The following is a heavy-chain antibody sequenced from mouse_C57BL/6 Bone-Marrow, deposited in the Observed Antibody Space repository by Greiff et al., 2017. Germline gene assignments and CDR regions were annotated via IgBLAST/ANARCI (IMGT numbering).Heavy chain of an antibody. Sequence: EVKLMESGGGLVQPGGSLKLSCAASGFTFSDYGMAWVRQAPRKGPEWVAFISNLAYSIYYADTVTGRFTISRENAKNTLYLEMISLRSEDTAMYYCERQRYYGSPFAYWGQGTLVTVSA. CDR1: GFTFSDYG. J-gene: IGHJ3*01. CDR2: ISNLAYSI. D-gene: IGHD1-1*01. CDR3: ERQRYYGSPFAY. V-gene: IGHV5-15*01.